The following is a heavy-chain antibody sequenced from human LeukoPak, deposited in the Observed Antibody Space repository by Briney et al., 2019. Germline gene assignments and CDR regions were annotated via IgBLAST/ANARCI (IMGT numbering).Heavy chain of an antibody. J-gene: IGHJ4*02. V-gene: IGHV3-48*03. D-gene: IGHD1-14*01. CDR1: GFTIITHE. Sequence: PGGSLRLSCAASGFTIITHEMNWVRQAPGKGLEWLSYISDSGNTIYYADSVKGRFTISRDTAKNSLYLQMNSLRAEDTAIYYCARGSGTDYWGQGTLVTVSS. CDR2: ISDSGNTI. CDR3: ARGSGTDY.